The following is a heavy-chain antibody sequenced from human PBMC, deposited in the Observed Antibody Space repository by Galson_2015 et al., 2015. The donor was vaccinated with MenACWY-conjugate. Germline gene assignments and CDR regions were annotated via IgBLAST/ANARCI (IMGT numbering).Heavy chain of an antibody. CDR2: MRNDGSNK. CDR3: AKDNDGEH. V-gene: IGHV3-30*02. J-gene: IGHJ1*01. D-gene: IGHD5-24*01. Sequence: SLRLSCAASGFIFSGYGMHWVRQAPGKGLEWVAFMRNDGSNKYYANSVKGRFTISRENSKNTLYLQMNSLRPDGTAVYYCAKDNDGEHWGQGTLVTVSS. CDR1: GFIFSGYG.